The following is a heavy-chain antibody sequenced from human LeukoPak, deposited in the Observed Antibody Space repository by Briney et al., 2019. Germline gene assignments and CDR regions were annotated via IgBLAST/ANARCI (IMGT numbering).Heavy chain of an antibody. CDR2: IYPGDSDT. CDR3: ARRQGCSSTSCPPDS. D-gene: IGHD2-2*01. J-gene: IGHJ4*02. CDR1: GYGFTTYW. V-gene: IGHV5-51*01. Sequence: GESLQISCKGSGYGFTTYWIGWARQMPGKGLEWKGIIYPGDSDTRYSPSFQGQVTLSADKSINTAYLQWSSLKASDTAMYYCARRQGCSSTSCPPDSWGQGTLVTVSS.